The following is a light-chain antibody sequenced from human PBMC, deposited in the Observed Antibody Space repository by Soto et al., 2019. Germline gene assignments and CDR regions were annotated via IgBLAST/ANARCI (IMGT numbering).Light chain of an antibody. V-gene: IGKV3-20*01. CDR2: GAS. J-gene: IGKJ5*01. CDR1: QSVNSRY. Sequence: EIGVTQSPGPLSLSPGEKATPSFRGSQSVNSRYLAWYQQKPGQAPRLLIYGASSRATGIPDRFSGSGSGTDFTLTISRLEPEDFAVYYCQQYGSSATFGQGTRLEIK. CDR3: QQYGSSAT.